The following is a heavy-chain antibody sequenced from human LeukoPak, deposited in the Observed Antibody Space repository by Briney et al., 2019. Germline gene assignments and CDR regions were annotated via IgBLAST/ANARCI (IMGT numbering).Heavy chain of an antibody. Sequence: PGESLKISCKGSGYSFTSHWIGWVRQMPGEGLEWMGIIYPGDSDTRYSPSFQGQVTISTDKSISTAYLQWSSLKASDTAMYYCARTYYYGSGTSLSAFDIWGQGTMVTVSS. CDR3: ARTYYYGSGTSLSAFDI. V-gene: IGHV5-51*01. CDR2: IYPGDSDT. J-gene: IGHJ3*02. CDR1: GYSFTSHW. D-gene: IGHD3-10*01.